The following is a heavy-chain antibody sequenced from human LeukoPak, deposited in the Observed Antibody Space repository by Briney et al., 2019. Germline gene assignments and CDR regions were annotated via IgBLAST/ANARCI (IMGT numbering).Heavy chain of an antibody. CDR2: ISGSGGST. CDR1: GFTFSSYA. V-gene: IGHV3-23*01. Sequence: GGSLRLSCAASGFTFSSYAMSWVRQAPGKGLEWVSAISGSGGSTYYADSVKGRFTISRDNSKNTLYLQMNSLRAGDTAVYYCAKPEAYGAYGSSWLNWGQGTLVTVSS. J-gene: IGHJ4*02. D-gene: IGHD4-17*01. CDR3: AKPEAYGAYGSSWLN.